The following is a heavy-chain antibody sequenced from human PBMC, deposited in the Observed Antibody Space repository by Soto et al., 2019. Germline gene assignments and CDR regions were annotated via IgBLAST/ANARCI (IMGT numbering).Heavy chain of an antibody. J-gene: IGHJ4*02. V-gene: IGHV3-23*01. CDR2: ISGSGGST. D-gene: IGHD3-3*01. CDR3: ASRGSWSYYDY. CDR1: GFTFSSYA. Sequence: EVQLLESGGGLLQPGGSLRLSCAASGFTFSSYAMRWVRQAPGKGLEWVSAISGSGGSTYYADSVKGRFTIARDNSKNTLDLQMKSLRAEDTAAYYCASRGSWSYYDYWGQGALVTVSS.